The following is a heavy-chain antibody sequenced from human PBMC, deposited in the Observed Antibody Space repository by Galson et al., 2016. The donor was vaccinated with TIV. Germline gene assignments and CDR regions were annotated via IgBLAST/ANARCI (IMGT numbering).Heavy chain of an antibody. CDR1: GFTFSSYR. Sequence: SLRLSCAASGFTFSSYRRNWVRQAPGKGLEWVSSITSSGNHIYYADSLKGRLTISRDNARNSLYLQMNSLRAEDTAVYYCAREGYCSGGTCYSASYGMDVWGQGTMVTV. J-gene: IGHJ6*02. CDR3: AREGYCSGGTCYSASYGMDV. CDR2: ITSSGNHI. D-gene: IGHD2-15*01. V-gene: IGHV3-21*01.